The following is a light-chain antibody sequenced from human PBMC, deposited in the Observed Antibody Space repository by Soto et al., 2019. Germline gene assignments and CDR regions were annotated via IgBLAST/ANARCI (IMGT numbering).Light chain of an antibody. CDR3: AAWDDSLDGYV. J-gene: IGLJ1*01. CDR2: RSN. V-gene: IGLV1-44*01. Sequence: QSVLTQPPSASXXPGQRVSVSCSGSSSNIGSNTVHWYQQLPGTAPKLLMYRSNQRPSGVSDRFSCSKSGTSASLAISGLQSEDEADYYCAAWDDSLDGYVFGTGTKLTVL. CDR1: SSNIGSNT.